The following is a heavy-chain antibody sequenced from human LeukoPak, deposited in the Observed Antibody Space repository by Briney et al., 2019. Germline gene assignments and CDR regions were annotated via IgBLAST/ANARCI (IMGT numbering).Heavy chain of an antibody. Sequence: SETLSLTCAVYGGSFSGYYWSWIRQPPGKGLEWIGEINHSGSTNYNPSLKSRVTISVDTSKNQFSLKLSSVTAADTAVYYCARAGDYYDSSGQYYFDYWGQGTLVTVSS. CDR2: INHSGST. CDR3: ARAGDYYDSSGQYYFDY. V-gene: IGHV4-34*01. J-gene: IGHJ4*02. D-gene: IGHD3-22*01. CDR1: GGSFSGYY.